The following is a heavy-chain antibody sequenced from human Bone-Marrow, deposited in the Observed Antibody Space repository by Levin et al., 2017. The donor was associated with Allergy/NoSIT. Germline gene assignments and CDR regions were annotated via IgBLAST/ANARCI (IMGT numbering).Heavy chain of an antibody. CDR2: IKNDGITT. J-gene: IGHJ4*02. CDR3: ARGWSADY. V-gene: IGHV3-74*01. CDR1: GFIFSSFW. D-gene: IGHD2-8*01. Sequence: GGSLRLSCEGLGFIFSSFWMHWVRQGPGKGLEWVARIKNDGITTDYADSVKGRFTVSRDDAKNTLYLQMDSLRADDTAVYYCARGWSADYWGQGTAVTVSS.